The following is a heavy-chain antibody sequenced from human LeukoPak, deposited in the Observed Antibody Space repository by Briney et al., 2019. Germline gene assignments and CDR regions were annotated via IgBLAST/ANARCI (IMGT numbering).Heavy chain of an antibody. Sequence: ASMKVSCKASGYTFTSYGISWVRQAPGQGLEWMGWISAYNGNTNYAQKLQGRVTMTTDTSTSTAYMELRSLRSDDTAVYYCARDGQTFRSGSYSDPFDYWGQGTLVTVSS. J-gene: IGHJ4*02. D-gene: IGHD1-26*01. CDR1: GYTFTSYG. CDR2: ISAYNGNT. V-gene: IGHV1-18*01. CDR3: ARDGQTFRSGSYSDPFDY.